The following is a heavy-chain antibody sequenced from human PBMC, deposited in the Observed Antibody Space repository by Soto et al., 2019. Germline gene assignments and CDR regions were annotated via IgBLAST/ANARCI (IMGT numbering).Heavy chain of an antibody. CDR3: ARDIGEMYAV. CDR2: ISSSSSYI. V-gene: IGHV3-21*06. D-gene: IGHD2-8*01. J-gene: IGHJ4*02. CDR1: GFTFSSST. Sequence: GGSLRLSCTGSGFTFSSSTMTWVRQGPGKGLEWVSSISSSSSYIYFADSLKGRFTISRDNAKNSLYLQMNSLRAEDTAVYYCARDIGEMYAVWGQGPQVTVSS.